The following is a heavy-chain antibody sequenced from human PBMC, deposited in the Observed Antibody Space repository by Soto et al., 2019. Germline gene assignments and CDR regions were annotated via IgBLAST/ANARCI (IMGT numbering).Heavy chain of an antibody. CDR2: IKQDGSDK. J-gene: IGHJ4*02. D-gene: IGHD3-16*01. V-gene: IGHV3-7*01. Sequence: GGSLSLSGAASGFAFTSYWMSLVRQAPGKGPEWVANIKQDGSDKYYVDSVKGRFTISRDNAKNSLYLQMNSLRVDDTAVYYCARIDVMPYFDYWGQGTLVTVSS. CDR3: ARIDVMPYFDY. CDR1: GFAFTSYW.